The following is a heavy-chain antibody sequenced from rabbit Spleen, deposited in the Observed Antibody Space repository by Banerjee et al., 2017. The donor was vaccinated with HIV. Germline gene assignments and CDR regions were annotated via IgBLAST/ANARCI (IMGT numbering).Heavy chain of an antibody. J-gene: IGHJ4*01. V-gene: IGHV1S45*01. CDR3: ARDLVGVIGWNFYL. Sequence: QEQLEESGGGLVKPGGTLTLTCTVSGFSFSSNAMCWVRQAPGKGLEWIACINAATAKPVYATWAKGRFTISRTSSTTVTLRMTSLTAADTATYFCARDLVGVIGWNFYLWGPGTLVTVS. CDR1: GFSFSSNA. D-gene: IGHD1-1*01. CDR2: INAATAKP.